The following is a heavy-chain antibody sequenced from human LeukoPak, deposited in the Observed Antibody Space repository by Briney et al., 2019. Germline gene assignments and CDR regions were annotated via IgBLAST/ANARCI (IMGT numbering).Heavy chain of an antibody. CDR3: ARGVLLATYYFDY. CDR1: GGSISGYY. D-gene: IGHD3-10*01. J-gene: IGHJ4*02. Sequence: SETLSLTCTISGGSISGYYWRWIRQPPGKGLEWIGYIYYSGSTKCNPSLKSRVTISVDTSKNQFSLKLSSVPAADTAVYYCARGVLLATYYFDYWGQGTLVTVSS. V-gene: IGHV4-59*01. CDR2: IYYSGST.